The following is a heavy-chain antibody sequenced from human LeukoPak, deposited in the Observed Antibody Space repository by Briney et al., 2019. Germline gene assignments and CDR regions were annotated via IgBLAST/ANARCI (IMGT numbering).Heavy chain of an antibody. CDR2: IYPGDSDI. CDR3: ARLYISEALGAFDI. J-gene: IGHJ3*02. V-gene: IGHV5-51*01. Sequence: GESLKISCKGSGYSFTSYWIGWVRQMPGKGLEWMGIIYPGDSDIRYSPSFQGQVTISADKSISTAYLQWSSLKDSDTAIYYCARLYISEALGAFDIWGQGTMVTVSS. CDR1: GYSFTSYW. D-gene: IGHD1-14*01.